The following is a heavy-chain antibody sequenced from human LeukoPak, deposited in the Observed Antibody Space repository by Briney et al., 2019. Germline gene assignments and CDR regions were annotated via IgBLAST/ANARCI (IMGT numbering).Heavy chain of an antibody. CDR2: ISSSSTYI. J-gene: IGHJ4*02. D-gene: IGHD3-10*01. CDR1: GFNFSIYS. Sequence: GGSLRLSCAASGFNFSIYSMNWVRQAPGKGLEWVSSISSSSTYIDYADSVKGRFTISRDNAKNSLYLQMSSLRAEDTAVYYCARYYYGSGSPQFDYWGQGTLVTVSS. CDR3: ARYYYGSGSPQFDY. V-gene: IGHV3-21*01.